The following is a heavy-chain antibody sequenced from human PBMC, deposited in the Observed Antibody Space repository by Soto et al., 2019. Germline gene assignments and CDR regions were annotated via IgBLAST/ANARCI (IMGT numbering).Heavy chain of an antibody. CDR2: IYWDDDK. Sequence: QITLKESGPTLVKPTQTLTLTCTFSAFSLSTGGVGVGWIRQPPGKALEWLALIYWDDDKRYSPSLSSRLTITKDTSKNQVVLTMTYMDPVDTATYYCIQSRCGGDCLQSYASYYYYGMDVWGQGTTVTVSS. J-gene: IGHJ6*02. CDR3: IQSRCGGDCLQSYASYYYYGMDV. D-gene: IGHD2-21*02. V-gene: IGHV2-5*02. CDR1: AFSLSTGGVG.